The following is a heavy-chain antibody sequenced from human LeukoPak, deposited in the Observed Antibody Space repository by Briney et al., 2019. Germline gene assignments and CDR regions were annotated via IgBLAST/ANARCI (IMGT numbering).Heavy chain of an antibody. V-gene: IGHV3-23*01. J-gene: IGHJ4*02. Sequence: GGSLRLSCAASGFTFSSYAMSWVRQAPGKGLEWVSGISGSGGGTYYGDSVKGRFTISRDNSKNTLYLQMNSLRVEDTALYCCAKYQLSHGGWECIDYWGQGTLVTVSS. CDR2: ISGSGGGT. CDR1: GFTFSSYA. D-gene: IGHD6-19*01. CDR3: AKYQLSHGGWECIDY.